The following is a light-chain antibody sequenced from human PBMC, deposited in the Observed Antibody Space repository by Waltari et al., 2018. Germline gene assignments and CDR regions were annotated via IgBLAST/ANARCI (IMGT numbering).Light chain of an antibody. V-gene: IGLV2-11*01. J-gene: IGLJ2*01. CDR1: SSDIGAYNY. CDR2: AVT. CDR3: CSFAGSQTVI. Sequence: QSALTQPRSVSGSPGQSVTISCTGTSSDIGAYNYVPWYQQHPGKAPKLVIYAVTKRPSGVPDHFSGSKSGNTASLTISGLQAEDEADYYCCSFAGSQTVIFGGGTRLTVL.